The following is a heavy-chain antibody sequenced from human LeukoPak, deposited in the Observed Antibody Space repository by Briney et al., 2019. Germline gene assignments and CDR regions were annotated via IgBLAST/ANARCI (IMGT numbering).Heavy chain of an antibody. CDR3: AKDIGSLQLERLVFDP. J-gene: IGHJ5*02. D-gene: IGHD1-1*01. CDR2: ISWNSGSI. V-gene: IGHV3-9*01. CDR1: GFTFDDYA. Sequence: PGGSMRLSCAASGFTFDDYAMHWVRQAPGKGLEWVSGISWNSGSIGYADSVKGRFTISRDNAKNSLYLQMNSLRAEDTALYYCAKDIGSLQLERLVFDPWGQGTLVTVSS.